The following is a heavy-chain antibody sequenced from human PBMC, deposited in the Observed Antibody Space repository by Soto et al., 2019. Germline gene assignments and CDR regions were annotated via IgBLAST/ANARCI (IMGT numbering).Heavy chain of an antibody. Sequence: SETLSLTCTVAGGSVRSGSCYWSWIRQPPGKGLEWIGYIYYSGSTNYNPSLKSRVTISVDTSKNQFSLKLSSVTAADTAVYYCARLDILTGIDYWGQGTLVTVSS. J-gene: IGHJ4*02. CDR3: ARLDILTGIDY. CDR1: GGSVRSGSCY. V-gene: IGHV4-61*01. D-gene: IGHD3-9*01. CDR2: IYYSGST.